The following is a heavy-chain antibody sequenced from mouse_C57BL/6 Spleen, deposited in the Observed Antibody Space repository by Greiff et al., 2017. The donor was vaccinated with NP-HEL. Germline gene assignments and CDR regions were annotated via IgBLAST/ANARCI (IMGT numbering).Heavy chain of an antibody. J-gene: IGHJ2*01. CDR3: ARHYGSDY. V-gene: IGHV1-50*01. CDR1: GYTFTSYW. CDR2: IDPSDSYT. D-gene: IGHD1-1*01. Sequence: QVHVKQPGAELVKPGASVKLSCKASGYTFTSYWMQWVKQRPGQGLEWIGEIDPSDSYTNYNQKFKGKATLTVDTSSSTAYMQLSSLTSEDSAVYYCARHYGSDYWGQGTTLTVSS.